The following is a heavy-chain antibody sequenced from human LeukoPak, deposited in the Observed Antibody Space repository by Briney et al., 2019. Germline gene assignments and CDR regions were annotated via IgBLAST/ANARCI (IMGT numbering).Heavy chain of an antibody. CDR1: GFTFSSYE. Sequence: GGSLRLSCAASGFTFSSYEMNWVRQAPGKGLEWVSYISSSGSTIYYADSVKGRFTISRDNAKNSLYLQMNSLRAEDTAVYYCARDGADGLQWFGELSLVKYFDYWGQGTLVTVSS. D-gene: IGHD3-10*01. J-gene: IGHJ4*02. CDR2: ISSSGSTI. V-gene: IGHV3-48*03. CDR3: ARDGADGLQWFGELSLVKYFDY.